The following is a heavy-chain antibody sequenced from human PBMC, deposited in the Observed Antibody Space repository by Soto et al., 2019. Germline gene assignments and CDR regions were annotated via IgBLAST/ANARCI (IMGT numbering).Heavy chain of an antibody. CDR1: GYPFSSIG. J-gene: IGHJ4*02. V-gene: IGHV1-2*02. D-gene: IGHD3-9*01. CDR2: ISPKSGGT. CDR3: ARPPGYISDWYYFDL. Sequence: ASVKVSCKASGYPFSSIGISWVRQAPGQGFEWMGRISPKSGGTNYAQKFQGRVSMNWDTSLKTAYMELSSLMSEDTAVYYCARPPGYISDWYYFDLWGQGTQVTVSS.